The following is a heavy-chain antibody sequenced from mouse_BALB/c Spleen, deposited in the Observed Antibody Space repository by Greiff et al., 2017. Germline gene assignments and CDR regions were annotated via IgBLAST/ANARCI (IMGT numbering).Heavy chain of an antibody. D-gene: IGHD1-2*01. CDR3: TRSLLRLQAWFAY. J-gene: IGHJ3*01. CDR2: IDPETGGT. V-gene: IGHV1-15*01. Sequence: QVQLKESGAELVRPGASVTLSCKASGYTFTDYEMHWVKQTPVHGLEWIGAIDPETGGTAYNQKFKGKATLTADKSSSTAYMELRSLTSEDSAVYYCTRSLLRLQAWFAYWGQGTLVTVSA. CDR1: GYTFTDYE.